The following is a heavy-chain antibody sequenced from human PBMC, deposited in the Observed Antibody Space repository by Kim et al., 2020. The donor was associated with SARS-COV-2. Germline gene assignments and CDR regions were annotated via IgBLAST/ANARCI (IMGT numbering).Heavy chain of an antibody. CDR3: AKGGYSSGSVSNYYYYG. CDR1: GFTFSSYG. D-gene: IGHD6-19*01. Sequence: GGSLRLSCAASGFTFSSYGMHWVRQAPGKGLEWVAVISYDGSNKYYADSVKGRFTISRDNSKNTLYLQMNSLRAEDTAVYYCAKGGYSSGSVSNYYYYG. V-gene: IGHV3-30*18. CDR2: ISYDGSNK. J-gene: IGHJ6*01.